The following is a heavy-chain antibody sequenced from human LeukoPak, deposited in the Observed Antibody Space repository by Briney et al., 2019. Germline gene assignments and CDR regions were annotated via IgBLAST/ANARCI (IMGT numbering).Heavy chain of an antibody. CDR1: GNSFTSYYW. D-gene: IGHD1-14*01. CDR3: ARRTLSQGAKDVFDI. Sequence: GESLKISCKGSGNSFTSYYWIGWVRQMPGKGLEWMGIIYPGDSDTRYSPFFEGQVTISVDQSISTAYLQWSSLKASDTAMYYCARRTLSQGAKDVFDIWGQGTMVTVSS. V-gene: IGHV5-51*01. J-gene: IGHJ3*02. CDR2: IYPGDSDT.